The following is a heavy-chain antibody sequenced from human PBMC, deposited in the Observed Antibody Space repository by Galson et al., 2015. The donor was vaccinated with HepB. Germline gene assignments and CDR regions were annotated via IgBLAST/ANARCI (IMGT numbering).Heavy chain of an antibody. CDR3: ARDSYSYGSRGYYYYYGMDV. Sequence: SLRLSCAASGFTFSSYAMHWVRQAPGKGLEWVAVISYDGSNKYYADSVKGRFTISRDNSKNTLYLQMNSLRAEDTAVYYCARDSYSYGSRGYYYYYGMDVWGQGTTVTVSS. CDR2: ISYDGSNK. V-gene: IGHV3-30-3*01. CDR1: GFTFSSYA. J-gene: IGHJ6*02. D-gene: IGHD5-18*01.